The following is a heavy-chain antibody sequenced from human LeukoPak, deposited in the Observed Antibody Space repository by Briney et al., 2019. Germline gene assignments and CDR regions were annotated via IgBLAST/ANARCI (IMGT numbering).Heavy chain of an antibody. V-gene: IGHV1-69*04. CDR3: ARDGGGELGYDAFDI. J-gene: IGHJ3*02. D-gene: IGHD7-27*01. Sequence: SVKVSCKASGGTFSSYAISWVRQAPGQGLEWMGRIIPILGIANYAQKFQGRVTITADKSTSTPYMELSSLRSEDTAVYYCARDGGGELGYDAFDIWGQGTMVTVSS. CDR2: IIPILGIA. CDR1: GGTFSSYA.